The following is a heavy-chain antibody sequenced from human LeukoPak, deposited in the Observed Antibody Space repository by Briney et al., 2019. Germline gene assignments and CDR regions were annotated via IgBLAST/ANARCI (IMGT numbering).Heavy chain of an antibody. CDR2: SYYSGST. J-gene: IGHJ3*02. V-gene: IGHV4-39*01. Sequence: PSETLSLTCTVSGGAISSSSHYWGWIRHPPGKGLEWIVNSYYSGSTYYNPSLKSRVTISVDTSKNQFSLKLSSVTAADTAVYYCARRPYYDSSGYSPAAFDIWGQGTMVTVSS. D-gene: IGHD3-22*01. CDR3: ARRPYYDSSGYSPAAFDI. CDR1: GGAISSSSHY.